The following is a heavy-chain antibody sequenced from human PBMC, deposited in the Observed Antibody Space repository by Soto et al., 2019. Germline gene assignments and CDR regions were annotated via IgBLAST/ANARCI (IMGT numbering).Heavy chain of an antibody. Sequence: QVQLVESGGGVVQPGRSLRLSCAASGFTFSSYAMHWVRQAPGKGLEWVAVISYDGSNKYYADSVKGRFTISRDNSKNTQYLQMNSLRAEDTAVYYCAREESRDGYNYFVYWGQGTLVTVSS. V-gene: IGHV3-30-3*01. CDR1: GFTFSSYA. CDR3: AREESRDGYNYFVY. J-gene: IGHJ4*02. D-gene: IGHD5-12*01. CDR2: ISYDGSNK.